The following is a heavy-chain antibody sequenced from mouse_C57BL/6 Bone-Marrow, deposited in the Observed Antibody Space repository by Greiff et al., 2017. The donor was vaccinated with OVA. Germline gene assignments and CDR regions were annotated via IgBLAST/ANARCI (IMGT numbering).Heavy chain of an antibody. V-gene: IGHV5-12*01. CDR1: GFTFSDYY. J-gene: IGHJ2*01. D-gene: IGHD1-1*01. Sequence: EVMLVESGGGLVQPGGSLKLSCAASGFTFSDYYMYWVRQTPEKRLEWVAYISNGGGSTYYPDTVKGRFTISRDKAKNTLYLQMSRLKSEDTAMYYCARQMYYGSKGGYYCDYWGQGTTLTVSS. CDR2: ISNGGGST. CDR3: ARQMYYGSKGGYYCDY.